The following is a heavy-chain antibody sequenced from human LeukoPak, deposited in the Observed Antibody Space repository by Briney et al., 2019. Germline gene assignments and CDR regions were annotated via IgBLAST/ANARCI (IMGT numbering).Heavy chain of an antibody. J-gene: IGHJ4*02. V-gene: IGHV3-33*01. CDR2: IWYDGSNK. CDR3: AREGPRGNSQFDY. D-gene: IGHD2/OR15-2a*01. Sequence: PGGSLRLSCAASGFIFSSYGMHWVRQAPGKGLEWVALIWYDGSNKYYTDSVKSRLTISRDNSKNTLYLQMNNLRAEDTAVYYCAREGPRGNSQFDYWGQGTLVTVSS. CDR1: GFIFSSYG.